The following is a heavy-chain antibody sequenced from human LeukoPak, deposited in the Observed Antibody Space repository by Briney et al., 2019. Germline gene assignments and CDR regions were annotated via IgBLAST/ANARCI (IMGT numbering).Heavy chain of an antibody. V-gene: IGHV3-23*01. J-gene: IGHJ4*02. CDR3: ARDSGIYDFWSGYSYYFDY. D-gene: IGHD3-3*01. CDR1: GFTFSSYA. Sequence: PGGSLRLSCTASGFTFSSYAMSWVRQAPGKGLEWVSAISGSGGSTYYADSVKGRFTISRDNAKNSLYLQMNSLRAEDTAVYYCARDSGIYDFWSGYSYYFDYWGQGTLVTVSS. CDR2: ISGSGGST.